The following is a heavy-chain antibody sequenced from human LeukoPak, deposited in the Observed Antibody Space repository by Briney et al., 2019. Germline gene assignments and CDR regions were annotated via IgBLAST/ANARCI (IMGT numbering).Heavy chain of an antibody. CDR1: GFTFSSYA. J-gene: IGHJ6*03. CDR2: ISGSGGST. CDR3: AKAAGRGIAAAAYYYYYMDV. Sequence: PGGSLRLSCAASGFTFSSYAMSWVRQAPGKGLEWVSAISGSGGSTYYADSVKGRFTISRDNSKNTLYLQMNSLRAEDTAVYYCAKAAGRGIAAAAYYYYYMDVWGKGTTVTVSS. D-gene: IGHD6-13*01. V-gene: IGHV3-23*01.